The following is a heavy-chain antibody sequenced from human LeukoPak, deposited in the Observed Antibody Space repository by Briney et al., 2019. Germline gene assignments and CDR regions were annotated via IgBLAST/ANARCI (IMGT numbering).Heavy chain of an antibody. CDR1: GGSISSSSYY. D-gene: IGHD3-3*01. Sequence: SETLSLTCTVSGGSISSSSYYWGWIRQPAGKGLEWIGRIYTSGSTNYNPSLKSRVTMSVDTSKNQFSLKLSSVTAADTAVYYCATSITYDFWSGYYRFDYWGQGTLVTVSS. J-gene: IGHJ4*02. V-gene: IGHV4-61*02. CDR3: ATSITYDFWSGYYRFDY. CDR2: IYTSGST.